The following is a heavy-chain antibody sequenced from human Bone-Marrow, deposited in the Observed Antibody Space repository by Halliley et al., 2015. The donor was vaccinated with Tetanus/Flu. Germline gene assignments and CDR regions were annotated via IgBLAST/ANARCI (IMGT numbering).Heavy chain of an antibody. Sequence: LVVVSRINRYGSGTTYADSVKGRFTISRDNARNTLYLQMNSLRAEDTAVYYFAKASYTSPDFWGQGTPVTVSS. V-gene: IGHV3-74*01. J-gene: IGHJ4*02. D-gene: IGHD2-2*01. CDR2: INRYGSGT. CDR3: AKASYTSPDF.